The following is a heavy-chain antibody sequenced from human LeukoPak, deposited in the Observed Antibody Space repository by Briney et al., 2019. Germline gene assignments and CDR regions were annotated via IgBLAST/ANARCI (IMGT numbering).Heavy chain of an antibody. CDR2: INHSGST. J-gene: IGHJ5*02. D-gene: IGHD2-2*01. CDR3: ARSWGYCSSTSCFPAWFDP. Sequence: KPSETLSLTCAVYGGSFSGYYWSWIRQPPGKGLEWIGEINHSGSTNYNPSLKSRATISVDTSKNQFSLKLSSVTAADTAVYYCARSWGYCSSTSCFPAWFDPWGQGTLVTVSS. CDR1: GGSFSGYY. V-gene: IGHV4-34*01.